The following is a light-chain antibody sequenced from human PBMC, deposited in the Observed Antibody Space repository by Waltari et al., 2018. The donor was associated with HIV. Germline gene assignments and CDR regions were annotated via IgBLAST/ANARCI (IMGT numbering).Light chain of an antibody. J-gene: IGLJ2*01. Sequence: QSALTQPRSVSGSPGQSVTISCTRTSSDVGGHDYVSWFQQHTGKAPKLLVYDVTKRPSGFPNRFSGSKSGSTASLTIAGLQAEDQGDYYCCSYAGGSTLFGGGTKLTVL. CDR3: CSYAGGSTL. CDR1: SSDVGGHDY. V-gene: IGLV2-11*01. CDR2: DVT.